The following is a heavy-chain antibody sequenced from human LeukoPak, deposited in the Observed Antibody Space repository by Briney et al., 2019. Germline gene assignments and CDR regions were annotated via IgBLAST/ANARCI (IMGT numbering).Heavy chain of an antibody. Sequence: PGGSLRLSCAASGFTFSSYSMNWVRQAPGKGLEWVSSISSSSSYIYYADSVKGRFTISRDNAKNSLYLQMNSLRAEDTAVYYCASITSYYYDSSGSVDAFDIWGQGTMVTVSS. CDR2: ISSSSSYI. V-gene: IGHV3-21*01. D-gene: IGHD3-22*01. CDR1: GFTFSSYS. J-gene: IGHJ3*02. CDR3: ASITSYYYDSSGSVDAFDI.